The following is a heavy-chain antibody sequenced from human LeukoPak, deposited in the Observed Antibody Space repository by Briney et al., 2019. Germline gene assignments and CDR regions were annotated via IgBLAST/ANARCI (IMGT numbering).Heavy chain of an antibody. CDR3: ATPPGRCSTTSCYTLDY. Sequence: GGSLRLSCAASGFTFSSYGMHWVRQAPGKGLEWVAVIWYDGSNKYYADSVKGRFTISRDNSKNTLYLQMNSLRAEDTAVYYCATPPGRCSTTSCYTLDYWGQGTLVTVSS. CDR2: IWYDGSNK. CDR1: GFTFSSYG. V-gene: IGHV3-33*01. D-gene: IGHD2-2*02. J-gene: IGHJ4*02.